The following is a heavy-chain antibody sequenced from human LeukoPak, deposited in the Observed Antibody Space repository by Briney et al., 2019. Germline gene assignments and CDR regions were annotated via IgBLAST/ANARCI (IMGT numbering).Heavy chain of an antibody. J-gene: IGHJ3*02. Sequence: PSETLSLTCIVSGGSISSSSYYWGWIRQPPGKGLEWIGSIYYSGSTYYNPSLKSRVAISVDTSKNQFSLKLSSVTAADTAVYYCAMSSGGIWGQGTMVTVSS. CDR1: GGSISSSSYY. V-gene: IGHV4-39*07. CDR3: AMSSGGI. D-gene: IGHD2-15*01. CDR2: IYYSGST.